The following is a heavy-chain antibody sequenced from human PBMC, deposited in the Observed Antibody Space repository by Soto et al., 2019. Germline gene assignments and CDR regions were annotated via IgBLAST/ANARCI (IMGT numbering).Heavy chain of an antibody. J-gene: IGHJ3*02. D-gene: IGHD6-19*01. CDR1: GYSFTSYG. CDR2: ISAYNGNT. Sequence: ASVKRSCKASGYSFTSYGSSWGRQDTKQGLEWMGWISAYNGNTNYAQKLQGRVTMTTDTSTSTAYMGLRSLRSDDTAVYYCARCLLVAGLMSHAFDIWGHGTMVTVSS. V-gene: IGHV1-18*01. CDR3: ARCLLVAGLMSHAFDI.